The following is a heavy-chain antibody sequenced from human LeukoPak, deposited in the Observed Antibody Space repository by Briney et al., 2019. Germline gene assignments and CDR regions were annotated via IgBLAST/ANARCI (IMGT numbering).Heavy chain of an antibody. CDR2: ISYDGSNK. CDR3: AKGSSRYYYDSSGYPENYYYYGMDV. J-gene: IGHJ6*02. V-gene: IGHV3-30*18. Sequence: PGGSLRLSCAASGFTFSSYGMHWVRQAPGKGLEWVAVISYDGSNKYYADSVKGRFTISRDNSKNTLYLQMNSLRAEDTAVYYCAKGSSRYYYDSSGYPENYYYYGMDVWGQGTTVTVSS. CDR1: GFTFSSYG. D-gene: IGHD3-22*01.